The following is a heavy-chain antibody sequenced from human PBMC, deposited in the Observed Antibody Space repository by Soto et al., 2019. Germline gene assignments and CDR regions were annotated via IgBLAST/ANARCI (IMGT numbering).Heavy chain of an antibody. J-gene: IGHJ3*02. CDR3: ARDSRCSGGSCYSDDAFDI. CDR2: ISSSGSTI. Sequence: WGSLRLSCAASGFTFSSYEMNWVRQAPGKGLEWVSYISSSGSTIYYADSVKGRFTISRDNAKNSLYLQMNSLRAEDTAVYYCARDSRCSGGSCYSDDAFDIWGQGTMVTVSS. CDR1: GFTFSSYE. D-gene: IGHD2-15*01. V-gene: IGHV3-48*03.